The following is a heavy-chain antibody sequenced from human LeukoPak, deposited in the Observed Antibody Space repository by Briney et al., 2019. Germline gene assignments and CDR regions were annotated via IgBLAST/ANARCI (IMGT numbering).Heavy chain of an antibody. J-gene: IGHJ4*02. D-gene: IGHD3-22*01. CDR2: IYTSGST. V-gene: IGHV4-4*07. Sequence: PSETLSLTCTVSGGSISSYYWSWIRQPAGKGLEWIGRIYTSGSTNYNPSHKSRVTISVDTSKNQFSLKLSSVTAADTAVYYCARRGQWSYYDSSGYTHFDYWGQGTLVTVSS. CDR3: ARRGQWSYYDSSGYTHFDY. CDR1: GGSISSYY.